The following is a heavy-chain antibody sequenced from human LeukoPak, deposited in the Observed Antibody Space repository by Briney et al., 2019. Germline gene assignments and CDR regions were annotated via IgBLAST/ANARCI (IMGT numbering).Heavy chain of an antibody. J-gene: IGHJ5*02. V-gene: IGHV3-23*01. D-gene: IGHD3-10*01. CDR2: ISASGDRT. Sequence: GGSLRLSCAASGFTFNSYAMSWVRQAPGRGLEWVSAISASGDRTYYADSVKGRFTISRDNSKNTLYLQMNSLRAEDTDVYSCAKNGEVLSWFDPWGQGTLVTVSS. CDR3: AKNGEVLSWFDP. CDR1: GFTFNSYA.